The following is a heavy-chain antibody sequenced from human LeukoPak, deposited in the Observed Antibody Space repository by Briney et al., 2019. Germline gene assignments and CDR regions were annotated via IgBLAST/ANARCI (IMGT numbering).Heavy chain of an antibody. J-gene: IGHJ4*02. CDR3: ARGGDIGVAGYFDY. V-gene: IGHV1-69*13. CDR1: GGTFSRYA. CDR2: MIPLFGTA. Sequence: SVKVSCKASGGTFSRYAISWVREAPGQGLEWMGGMIPLFGTANYAQKFQGRVTITADESTSTAYMELSSLRSEDTAVYYCARGGDIGVAGYFDYWGQGTLVTVSS. D-gene: IGHD6-19*01.